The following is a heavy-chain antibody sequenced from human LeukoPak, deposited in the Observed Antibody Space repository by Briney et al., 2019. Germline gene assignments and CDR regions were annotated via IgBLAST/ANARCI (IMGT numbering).Heavy chain of an antibody. V-gene: IGHV3-30*03. CDR3: ARVPHYDILTGYLDY. Sequence: GGSLRLSCAASGFTFSSYGMHWVRQAPGKGLEWVAVISYDGSNKYYADSVKGRFTISRDNSKNTLYLQMNSLRAEDTAVYYCARVPHYDILTGYLDYWGQGTLVTVSS. J-gene: IGHJ4*02. CDR1: GFTFSSYG. CDR2: ISYDGSNK. D-gene: IGHD3-9*01.